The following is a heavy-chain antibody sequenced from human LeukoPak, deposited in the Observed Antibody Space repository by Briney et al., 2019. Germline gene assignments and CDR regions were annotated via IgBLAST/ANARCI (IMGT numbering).Heavy chain of an antibody. D-gene: IGHD6-13*01. CDR2: IYYSGST. Sequence: PSETLSLTCTVSGGSVSSGSYYWSWIRQPPGKGLEWIGYIYYSGSTNYNPSLKSRVTISVDTSKNQFSLKLSSVTAADTAVYYCARVDHSSSWYRRVGGNYNWFDPWGQGTLVTVSS. CDR3: ARVDHSSSWYRRVGGNYNWFDP. J-gene: IGHJ5*02. CDR1: GGSVSSGSYY. V-gene: IGHV4-61*01.